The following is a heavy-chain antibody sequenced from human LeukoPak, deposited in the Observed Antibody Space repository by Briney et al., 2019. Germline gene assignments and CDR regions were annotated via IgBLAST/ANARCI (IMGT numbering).Heavy chain of an antibody. Sequence: SGPTLVKPTQTLTLTCTFSGFSLSTSGVGVGWIRQPPGKALEWLALIYWNDDKRYSPSLKSRLTITKDTSKNQVVLTMTNMDPVDTATYYCAHSVGIAAAGSYCDYWGQGTLVTVSS. CDR1: GFSLSTSGVG. D-gene: IGHD6-13*01. V-gene: IGHV2-5*01. CDR2: IYWNDDK. J-gene: IGHJ4*02. CDR3: AHSVGIAAAGSYCDY.